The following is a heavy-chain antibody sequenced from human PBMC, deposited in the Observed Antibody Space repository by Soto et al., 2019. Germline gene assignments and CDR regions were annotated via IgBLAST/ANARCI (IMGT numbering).Heavy chain of an antibody. V-gene: IGHV3-66*01. CDR3: AREYSGYGLDAFDI. D-gene: IGHD5-12*01. Sequence: GGSLRLSCAASGFTVSSNYMSWVRQAPGNGLEWVSVIYSGGSTYYADSVKGRFTISRDNSKNTLYLQMNSLRAEDTAVYYCAREYSGYGLDAFDIWGQGTMVTVSS. CDR2: IYSGGST. CDR1: GFTVSSNY. J-gene: IGHJ3*02.